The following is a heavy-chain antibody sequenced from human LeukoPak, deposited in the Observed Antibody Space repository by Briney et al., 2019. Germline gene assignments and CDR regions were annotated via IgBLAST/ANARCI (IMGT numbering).Heavy chain of an antibody. Sequence: TGGSLRLSCAASGFTFSSYSMNWVRQAPGKGLEWVSLIYDDGSTYYADSVRGRFTISRHNSKNTLYLQMNSLRAEDTAVYYCARDLGYYFDCWGQGTLVTVSS. V-gene: IGHV3-53*04. CDR1: GFTFSSYS. J-gene: IGHJ4*02. D-gene: IGHD3-16*01. CDR2: IYDDGST. CDR3: ARDLGYYFDC.